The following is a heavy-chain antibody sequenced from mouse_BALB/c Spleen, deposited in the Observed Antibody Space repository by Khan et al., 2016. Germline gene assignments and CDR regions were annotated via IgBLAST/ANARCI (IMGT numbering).Heavy chain of an antibody. CDR2: ILPGSDSI. J-gene: IGHJ3*01. CDR1: GYTFSRYW. Sequence: QVQLQQSGAELMKPGASVKISCKATGYTFSRYWIEWVKERPGHGLEWIGEILPGSDSINYNENFKGKATFTAETSSNTAYMQLSNLTSEDSAGYYCARGAYWGQGTLVTVSA. V-gene: IGHV1-9*01. CDR3: ARGAY.